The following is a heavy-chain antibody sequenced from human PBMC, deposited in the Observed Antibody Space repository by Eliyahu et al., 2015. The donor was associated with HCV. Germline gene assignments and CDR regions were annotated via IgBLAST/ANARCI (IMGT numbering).Heavy chain of an antibody. CDR1: GFSLSNARMG. CDR2: IFSNDEK. D-gene: IGHD4-17*01. Sequence: QVTLKESGPVLVKPTETLTLTCTVSGFSLSNARMGVSWIRQPPGKALEWLAHIFSNDEKSYSTSLKSRLTISKDTSKSQVVLTMTNMDPVDTATYYCARRDDYGDYALDYWGQGTLVTVSS. CDR3: ARRDDYGDYALDY. V-gene: IGHV2-26*01. J-gene: IGHJ4*02.